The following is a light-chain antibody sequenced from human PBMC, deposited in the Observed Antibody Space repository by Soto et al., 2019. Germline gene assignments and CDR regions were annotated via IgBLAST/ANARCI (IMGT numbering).Light chain of an antibody. CDR2: GNS. CDR3: QSYDISLNAWV. J-gene: IGLJ3*02. CDR1: SSNIGAEYD. V-gene: IGLV1-40*01. Sequence: QSVLTQPPSVSGAPGQRVTISCSGSSSNIGAEYDVHWYQQLPGTAPKVLIYGNSNQPSGVPDRFSGSKSGTSASLAITGLQAADEADYYCQSYDISLNAWVFGGGTKLTVL.